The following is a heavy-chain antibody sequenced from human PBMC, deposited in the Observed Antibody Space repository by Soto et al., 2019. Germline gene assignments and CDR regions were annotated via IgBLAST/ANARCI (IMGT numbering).Heavy chain of an antibody. CDR1: GGTFSSYA. J-gene: IGHJ5*02. V-gene: IGHV1-69*12. CDR2: IIPIFGTA. D-gene: IGHD3-22*01. CDR3: ARPYYYDSSGYYGWFDP. Sequence: QVQLVQSGAEVKKPGSSVKVSCKASGGTFSSYAISWVRQAPGQGLEWMGGIIPIFGTANYAQKFQGRVTINGDESTSTGNTELSSRRSEDTAVYYCARPYYYDSSGYYGWFDPWGKGTMVPVSS.